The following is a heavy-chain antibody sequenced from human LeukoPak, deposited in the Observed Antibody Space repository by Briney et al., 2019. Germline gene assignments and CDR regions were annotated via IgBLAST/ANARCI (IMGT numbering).Heavy chain of an antibody. D-gene: IGHD4-17*01. CDR2: INHSGST. CDR3: ARAPDYGDYGD. V-gene: IGHV4-34*01. Sequence: SETLSLTCAVYGGSFSGYYWSWIRHPPGKGLEWLGEINHSGSTNYNPSLKSRVTISVDTSKNQFSLKLNSVTAADTAVYYCARAPDYGDYGDWGQGTLVTVSS. J-gene: IGHJ4*02. CDR1: GGSFSGYY.